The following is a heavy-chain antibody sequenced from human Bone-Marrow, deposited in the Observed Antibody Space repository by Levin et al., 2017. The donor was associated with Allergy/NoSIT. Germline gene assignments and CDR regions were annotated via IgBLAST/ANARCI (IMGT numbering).Heavy chain of an antibody. CDR1: GGSTTSNNW. J-gene: IGHJ4*02. Sequence: SETLSLTCAISGGSTTSNNWWSWVRQPPGKGLEWMGEIYHVGGTNYKPSLEGRITISVVNSKNQVSLRLSSVTAADTAIYYCAREAGAATFKGFDYWGQGILVTVSS. CDR2: IYHVGGT. CDR3: AREAGAATFKGFDY. V-gene: IGHV4-4*02. D-gene: IGHD6-25*01.